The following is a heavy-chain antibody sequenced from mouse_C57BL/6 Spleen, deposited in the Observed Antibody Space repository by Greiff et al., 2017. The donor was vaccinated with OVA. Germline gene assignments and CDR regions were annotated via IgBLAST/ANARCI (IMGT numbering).Heavy chain of an antibody. Sequence: EVKLVESGPGLVKPSQSLSLTCSVTGYSITSGYYWNWIRQFPGNKLEWMGYISYDGSNNYNPSLKNRISITRDTSKNQFFLKLNSVTTEDTATYYCARGSSYDWYFDVWGTGTTVTVSS. J-gene: IGHJ1*03. D-gene: IGHD1-1*01. V-gene: IGHV3-6*01. CDR2: ISYDGSN. CDR3: ARGSSYDWYFDV. CDR1: GYSITSGYY.